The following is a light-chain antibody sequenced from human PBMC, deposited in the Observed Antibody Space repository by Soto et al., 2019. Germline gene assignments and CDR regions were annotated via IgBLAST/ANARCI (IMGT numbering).Light chain of an antibody. V-gene: IGLV2-14*01. CDR3: SSHTSSSTRV. CDR2: EVS. CDR1: SSDDGGYNY. Sequence: QSALTQPASVSGSPGQSITISCTGTSSDDGGYNYVSWYQQHPGKAPKLMIYEVSNRPSGVSNRFSGSKSGNTASLTISGLQAEDEADYYCSSHTSSSTRVFGGGTKLTVL. J-gene: IGLJ3*02.